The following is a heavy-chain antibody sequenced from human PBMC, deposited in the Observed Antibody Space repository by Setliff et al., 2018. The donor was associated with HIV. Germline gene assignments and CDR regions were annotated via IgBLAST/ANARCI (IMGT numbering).Heavy chain of an antibody. CDR1: GFTFSSYA. J-gene: IGHJ4*02. Sequence: GGSLRLSCAASGFTFSSYAMSWVRQAPGKGLEWVASINQDGSETNYEDSVKGRFTISRDNAKNALYLQMNSLRAEDTAVYHCARGGGSGWPFDYWGQGTLVTVSS. CDR3: ARGGGSGWPFDY. V-gene: IGHV3-7*03. D-gene: IGHD6-19*01. CDR2: INQDGSET.